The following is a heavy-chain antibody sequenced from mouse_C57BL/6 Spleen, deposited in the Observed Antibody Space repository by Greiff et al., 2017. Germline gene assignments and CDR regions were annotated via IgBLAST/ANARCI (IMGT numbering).Heavy chain of an antibody. D-gene: IGHD1-1*01. V-gene: IGHV8-8*01. CDR2: IWWDDDK. Sequence: QVTLKVSGPGLLQPSQSLSLTCSSSGFSLRTFGMGVGWLRQPSGKGLVWLAHIWWDDDKYYNTALKSRLTISKDTSKNQVFLKSANVDNADTATYYGARISTTVGATDYWGKGTTLTVSS. J-gene: IGHJ2*01. CDR3: ARISTTVGATDY. CDR1: GFSLRTFGMG.